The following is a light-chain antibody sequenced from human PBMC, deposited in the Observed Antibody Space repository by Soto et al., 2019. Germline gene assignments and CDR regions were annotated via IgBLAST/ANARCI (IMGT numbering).Light chain of an antibody. J-gene: IGKJ3*01. Sequence: EIVLTQSPATLSLSPGESGTLSCRASQSVGSYLVWYQQRPGQTPRLLIYDASNRATDIPVRFSGSGSGTDFTLTISSLEPEDFAVYYCQQRYSWPLTFGPGTKVDIK. CDR2: DAS. V-gene: IGKV3-11*01. CDR1: QSVGSY. CDR3: QQRYSWPLT.